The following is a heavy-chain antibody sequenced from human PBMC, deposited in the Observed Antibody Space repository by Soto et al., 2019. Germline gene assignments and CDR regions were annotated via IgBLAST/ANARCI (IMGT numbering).Heavy chain of an antibody. D-gene: IGHD3-10*01. CDR1: GFISSSYA. Sequence: GGSLRLSCSASGFISSSYAMHWVRQAPGKGLEYVSGITSNVVSTYYADSVKGRFIISRDNSKNTLYLQMNSLSPDDTAVFYSVKGGSVFSRCLLSPLGKGSLVADSS. CDR2: ITSNVVST. CDR3: VKGGSVFSRCLLSP. V-gene: IGHV3-64D*06. J-gene: IGHJ5*02.